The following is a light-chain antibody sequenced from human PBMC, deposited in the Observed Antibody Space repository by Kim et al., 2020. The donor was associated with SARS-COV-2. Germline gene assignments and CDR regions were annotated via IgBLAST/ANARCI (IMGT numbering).Light chain of an antibody. J-gene: IGLJ3*02. V-gene: IGLV5-39*01. CDR2: FKSASNN. Sequence: FTCTLRSDINVNTYNIYWYQQKPGSLPHYLLRFKSASNNQQGSGVPSRFSGSKDASTDAGLLLISGRQSEDEADYYCAIWYSNTWVFGGGTQLTVL. CDR1: SDINVNTYN. CDR3: AIWYSNTWV.